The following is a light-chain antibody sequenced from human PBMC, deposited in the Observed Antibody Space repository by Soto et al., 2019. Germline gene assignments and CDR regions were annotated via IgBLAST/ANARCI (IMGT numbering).Light chain of an antibody. CDR2: AAS. J-gene: IGKJ4*01. V-gene: IGKV1-39*01. Sequence: DIQMTQSPSSLSASVLDRVTVTCLASQGISTYLNWYQQKPGKAPKLLIYAASSLQSGVPSRFSGSGSETDFTLTISSLQPEDFATYSCQQTFSNPRTFGGGTKVDI. CDR1: QGISTY. CDR3: QQTFSNPRT.